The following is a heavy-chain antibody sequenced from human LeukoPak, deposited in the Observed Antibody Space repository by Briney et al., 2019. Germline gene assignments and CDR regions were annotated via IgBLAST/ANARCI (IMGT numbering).Heavy chain of an antibody. J-gene: IGHJ3*02. D-gene: IGHD3-16*01. Sequence: GGSVTVSCKASGYTFISHGIRWGRQAPGQGVEWMGWISGSSCNTNYAQRLQGRVTMNTERSRTTAYMERRRLRYDETAVYYCARATGTWGHDGFDIWGQGTMVTVSS. CDR2: ISGSSCNT. CDR1: GYTFISHG. V-gene: IGHV1-18*01. CDR3: ARATGTWGHDGFDI.